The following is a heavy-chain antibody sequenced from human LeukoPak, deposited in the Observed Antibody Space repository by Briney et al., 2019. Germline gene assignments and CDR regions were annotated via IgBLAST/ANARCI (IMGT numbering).Heavy chain of an antibody. Sequence: GGSLRLSCAASGFTFGSYWMHWVRQAPGKWLVWVSRINSDGSSTSYADSVKGRFTISRDNAKNTLYLQMNSLRAEDTAVYYCARDYYDFWSGYYAFDYWGQGTLVTVSS. V-gene: IGHV3-74*01. J-gene: IGHJ4*02. D-gene: IGHD3-3*01. CDR3: ARDYYDFWSGYYAFDY. CDR2: INSDGSST. CDR1: GFTFGSYW.